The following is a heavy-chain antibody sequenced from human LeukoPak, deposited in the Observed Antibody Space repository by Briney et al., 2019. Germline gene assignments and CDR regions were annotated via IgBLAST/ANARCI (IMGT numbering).Heavy chain of an antibody. Sequence: ASVKVSCKASGYTFTGYYMQWVRQAPGQGLEWMGWINPNSGGTNYAQKFQGRVTMTRDTSISTACMELSRLRSDDTAVYYCASHSQSGAESDYWGQGTLVTVSS. D-gene: IGHD1-26*01. CDR3: ASHSQSGAESDY. CDR1: GYTFTGYY. V-gene: IGHV1-2*02. J-gene: IGHJ4*02. CDR2: INPNSGGT.